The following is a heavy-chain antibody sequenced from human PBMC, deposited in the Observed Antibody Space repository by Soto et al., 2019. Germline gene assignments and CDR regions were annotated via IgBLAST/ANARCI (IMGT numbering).Heavy chain of an antibody. CDR3: ARGRYCLTGRCFPNWFDS. J-gene: IGHJ5*01. CDR1: GDSISTVDYF. CDR2: IYKSTTT. Sequence: SETLSLTCSVSGDSISTVDYFWAWIRQPPGQALEYIGYIYKSTTTYYNPSFESRVAISLDTSKSQFSLNVTSVTAADTAVYFCARGRYCLTGRCFPNWFDSWGQGTLVTVS. D-gene: IGHD2-15*01. V-gene: IGHV4-30-4*01.